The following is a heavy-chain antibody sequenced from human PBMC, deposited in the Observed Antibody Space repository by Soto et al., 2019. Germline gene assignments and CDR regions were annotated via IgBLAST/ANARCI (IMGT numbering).Heavy chain of an antibody. CDR2: IIHIFGTT. Sequence: VKVSLRPSGGTLSSFPISWVRQAPGQGPEWMGGIIHIFGTTNYAEKVQGRVTITADESTSTAYMELRSLGSDDTVVYYCARVQPRQLENYYYYGIDVSGQGSAVTVSS. D-gene: IGHD6-13*01. CDR1: GGTLSSFP. CDR3: ARVQPRQLENYYYYGIDV. J-gene: IGHJ6*02. V-gene: IGHV1-69*13.